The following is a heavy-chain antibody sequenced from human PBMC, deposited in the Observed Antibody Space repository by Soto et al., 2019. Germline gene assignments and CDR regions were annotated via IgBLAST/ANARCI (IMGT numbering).Heavy chain of an antibody. J-gene: IGHJ2*01. V-gene: IGHV1-69*08. Sequence: QDQLVQSGAEVKKPGSSVKVSCKASGGTFSSHTFSWVRQAPGQGLEWMGRIIPALGTATYAQKFQGRVTITADESATTVYMELNSLRSEDTAVYYCARPDFRAYWYFELWGRGTLVTVSS. CDR3: ARPDFRAYWYFEL. D-gene: IGHD2-21*02. CDR2: IIPALGTA. CDR1: GGTFSSHT.